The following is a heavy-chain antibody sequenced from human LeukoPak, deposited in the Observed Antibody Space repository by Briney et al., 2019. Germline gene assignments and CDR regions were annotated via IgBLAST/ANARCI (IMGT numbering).Heavy chain of an antibody. V-gene: IGHV7-4-1*02. D-gene: IGHD3-9*01. CDR1: GYTFTSYA. CDR2: INTNTGNP. Sequence: GASVKVSCKASGYTFTSYAMNWVRQAPGQGLEWMGWINTNTGNPTYAQGFTGRFVFSLDTSVSTAYLQISSLKAEDTAVYYCARDSSDDILTGYYYYYYYGMDVWGQGTTVTVSS. J-gene: IGHJ6*02. CDR3: ARDSSDDILTGYYYYYYYGMDV.